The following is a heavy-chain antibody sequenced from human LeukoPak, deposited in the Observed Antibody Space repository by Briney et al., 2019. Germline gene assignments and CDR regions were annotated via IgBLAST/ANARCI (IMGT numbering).Heavy chain of an antibody. V-gene: IGHV1-8*01. CDR2: MNPNSGNT. CDR3: ARGPSGDYYYYYMDV. Sequence: ASVKVSCKASGYTFTSYDINWVRQATGQGLEWMGWMNPNSGNTGYAQKFQGRVTMTRNTSISTAYMELSSLRSEDTAVYYCARGPSGDYYYYYMDVWSKGTTVTVSS. J-gene: IGHJ6*03. CDR1: GYTFTSYD. D-gene: IGHD3-10*01.